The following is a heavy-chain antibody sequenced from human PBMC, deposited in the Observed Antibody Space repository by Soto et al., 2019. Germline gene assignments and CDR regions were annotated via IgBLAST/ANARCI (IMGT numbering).Heavy chain of an antibody. CDR1: GGSVSSNDYS. Sequence: QLQLQESGPGLVKPSETLSLTCTVSGGSVSSNDYSWGWVRQSPGKGLEWSGAISSHDDTHYNPDCLRPVSTSIDTPKNELSLMLNSVTAADTAAYYCYRLNGYCVSTKCRGYYGMDVWGQGTTVTVS. D-gene: IGHD2-2*03. J-gene: IGHJ6*02. V-gene: IGHV4-39*01. CDR2: ISSHDDT. CDR3: YRLNGYCVSTKCRGYYGMDV.